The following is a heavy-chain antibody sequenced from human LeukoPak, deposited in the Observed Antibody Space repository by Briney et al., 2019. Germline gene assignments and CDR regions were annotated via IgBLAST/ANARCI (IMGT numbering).Heavy chain of an antibody. CDR3: ARDFGQWTQFDP. D-gene: IGHD3-10*01. Sequence: PSETLSLTCTVSGGSISSSSYYWGWIRQPPGKGLEWIGTIYYSGSTYYNPSLKSRVTIAVDTSKNQFSLKVSSVTAADTAVYYCARDFGQWTQFDPWGQGTLVIVSS. CDR1: GGSISSSSYY. CDR2: IYYSGST. V-gene: IGHV4-39*07. J-gene: IGHJ5*02.